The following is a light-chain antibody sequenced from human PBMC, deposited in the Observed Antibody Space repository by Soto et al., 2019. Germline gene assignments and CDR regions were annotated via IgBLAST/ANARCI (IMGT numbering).Light chain of an antibody. CDR3: QQYGSSPYT. Sequence: EIVLTQSPGTLSLSPGERATLSCRASQSVSSSSLAWYQQKPGQAPRLLIYGASRRAPGIPDRFSGSGSGTDFTLTIGRLEPEDFAVYYCQQYGSSPYTFGQGTKLEIK. CDR2: GAS. CDR1: QSVSSSS. V-gene: IGKV3-20*01. J-gene: IGKJ2*01.